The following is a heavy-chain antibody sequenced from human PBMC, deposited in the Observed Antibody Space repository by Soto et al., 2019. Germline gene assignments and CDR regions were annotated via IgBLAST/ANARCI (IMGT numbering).Heavy chain of an antibody. Sequence: GGSLRLSCAASGFTFDDYAMHWVRQVLGKGLEWVSGINWNSGSIGYADSVKGRFAISRDNAKNSLHLQMNSLRAEDTAFYYCVKDESINWYSGHFRHWGQGTLVTVSS. CDR1: GFTFDDYA. V-gene: IGHV3-9*01. CDR3: VKDESINWYSGHFRH. D-gene: IGHD6-13*01. CDR2: INWNSGSI. J-gene: IGHJ1*01.